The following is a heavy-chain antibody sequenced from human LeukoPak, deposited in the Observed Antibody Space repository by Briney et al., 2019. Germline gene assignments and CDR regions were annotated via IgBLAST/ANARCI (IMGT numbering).Heavy chain of an antibody. CDR3: ARDGEVIQLWFRRRLDY. V-gene: IGHV3-30*03. CDR2: ISYDGSNK. D-gene: IGHD5-18*01. Sequence: PGRSLRLSCAASGFTFSSYGMHWVRQAPGKGLEWVAAISYDGSNKYYADSVKGRFTISRDNSKNTLYLQMNSLRVEDTAVYYCARDGEVIQLWFRRRLDYWGQGTLVTVSS. J-gene: IGHJ4*02. CDR1: GFTFSSYG.